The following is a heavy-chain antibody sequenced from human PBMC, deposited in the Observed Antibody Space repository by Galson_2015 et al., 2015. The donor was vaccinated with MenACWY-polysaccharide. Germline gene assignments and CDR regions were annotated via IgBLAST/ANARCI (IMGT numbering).Heavy chain of an antibody. V-gene: IGHV3-15*01. CDR3: ATYYDFWSGYLAFNNWFDP. D-gene: IGHD3-3*01. CDR2: IKSKTDGGTT. Sequence: SLRLSCAASEFTFSIAWMSWVRQAPGKGLEWIGRIKSKTDGGTTDYAAPVKGRFIISRDDSKNTLYLQMNSLKSEDTAVYYCATYYDFWSGYLAFNNWFDPWGQGTLVTVSS. J-gene: IGHJ5*02. CDR1: EFTFSIAW.